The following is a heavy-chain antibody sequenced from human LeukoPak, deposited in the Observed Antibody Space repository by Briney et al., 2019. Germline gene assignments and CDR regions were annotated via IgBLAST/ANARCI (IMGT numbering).Heavy chain of an antibody. V-gene: IGHV7-4-1*02. D-gene: IGHD3-22*01. CDR3: AREQYYYDSSGYYPIIDY. J-gene: IGHJ4*02. CDR2: VNTNTGNP. CDR1: GYTFTSYA. Sequence: ASVKVSCKASGYTFTSYAMNWVRQAPGQGLEWMGWVNTNTGNPTYAQGFTGRFVFSLDTSVSTAYLQISSLKAEDTAVYYCAREQYYYDSSGYYPIIDYWGQGTLVTVSS.